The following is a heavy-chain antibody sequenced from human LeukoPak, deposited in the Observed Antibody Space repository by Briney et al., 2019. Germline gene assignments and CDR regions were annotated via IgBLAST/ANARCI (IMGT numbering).Heavy chain of an antibody. V-gene: IGHV4-59*01. D-gene: IGHD6-13*01. Sequence: PSETLSLTCTVSGGSISSYYWSWIRQPPGKGLEWIGCIYYSGSTNYNPSLKSRVTISVDTSKNQFSLKLSSVTAADTAVYYCARGTVRSSEYYFDYWGQGTLVTVSS. CDR3: ARGTVRSSEYYFDY. CDR1: GGSISSYY. J-gene: IGHJ4*02. CDR2: IYYSGST.